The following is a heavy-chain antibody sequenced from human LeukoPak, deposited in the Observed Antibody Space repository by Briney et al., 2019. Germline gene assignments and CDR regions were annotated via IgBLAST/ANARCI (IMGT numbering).Heavy chain of an antibody. CDR3: ARVPLHDDSRHYYPH. D-gene: IGHD3-22*01. V-gene: IGHV1-3*04. Sequence: ASVKVSCKTSGYTFTNYGMHWVRQATRQSPEWMGWINTGNGNTKSSQKFQDRVTLTRDTSASTGYMELNSLSSEDTAVYYCARVPLHDDSRHYYPHWGQGTPVTVPS. CDR1: GYTFTNYG. CDR2: INTGNGNT. J-gene: IGHJ1*01.